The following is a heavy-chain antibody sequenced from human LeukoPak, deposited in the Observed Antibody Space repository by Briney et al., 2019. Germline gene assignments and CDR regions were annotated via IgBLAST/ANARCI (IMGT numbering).Heavy chain of an antibody. CDR1: GYTFTGYY. J-gene: IGHJ4*02. CDR2: INPNSGCT. Sequence: ASVKVSCKASGYTFTGYYMHWVRQAPGQGLEWMGWINPNSGCTNYAQKFQGRVTMTRDTSISTAYMELSRLRSDDTAVYYCARAGHYDFWSGLKDYWGQRTLVTVSS. CDR3: ARAGHYDFWSGLKDY. V-gene: IGHV1-2*02. D-gene: IGHD3-3*01.